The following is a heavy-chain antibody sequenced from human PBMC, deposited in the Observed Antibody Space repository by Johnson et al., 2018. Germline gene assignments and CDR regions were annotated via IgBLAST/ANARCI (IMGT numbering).Heavy chain of an antibody. V-gene: IGHV4-34*01. CDR2: INHSGST. CDR1: GESFSGYY. J-gene: IGHJ4*02. Sequence: QVQLQQWGAGLLKPSETLSLTCAVYGESFSGYYWSWIRQPPGKGLEWIGEINHSGSTNYNPSLKSRVSISLDTSKIRFSLKLNSVTAADTAVYYCARDWGGYSSSWFDYWGQGTLVTVSS. CDR3: ARDWGGYSSSWFDY. D-gene: IGHD6-13*01.